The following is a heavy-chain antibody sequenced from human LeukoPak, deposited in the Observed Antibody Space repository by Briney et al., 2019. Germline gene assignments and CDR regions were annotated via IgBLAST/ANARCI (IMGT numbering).Heavy chain of an antibody. CDR1: GFTFSSYG. CDR3: AKDYCSSTSCYTDY. CDR2: IRYDGSNK. Sequence: GGSLRLSCAASGFTFSSYGMHWVRQAPGKGLEWVAFIRYDGSNKYYADSEKGRFTISRDNSKNTLYLQMNSLRAEDTAVYYCAKDYCSSTSCYTDYWGQGTLVTVSS. V-gene: IGHV3-30*02. D-gene: IGHD2-2*02. J-gene: IGHJ4*02.